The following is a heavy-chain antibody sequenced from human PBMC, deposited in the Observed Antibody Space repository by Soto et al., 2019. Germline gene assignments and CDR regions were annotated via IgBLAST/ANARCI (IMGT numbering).Heavy chain of an antibody. CDR3: ARQKPREFDY. CDR1: GGSISSSSYY. Sequence: QLQLQESGPGLVKPSETLSLTCTVSGGSISSSSYYWGWIRQPPGKGLEWIGSIYYSGSTYYNPSRKSRVTISVDTSKNQFSLKLSSVTAADTAVYYCARQKPREFDYWGQGTLVTVSS. CDR2: IYYSGST. V-gene: IGHV4-39*01. J-gene: IGHJ4*02.